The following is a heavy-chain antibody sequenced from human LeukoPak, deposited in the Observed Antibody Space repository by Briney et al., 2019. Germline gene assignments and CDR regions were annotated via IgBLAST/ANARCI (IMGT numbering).Heavy chain of an antibody. Sequence: GWINPNSGGTNYAQKFQGRVTMTRDTSISTAYMELSRLRSDDTAVYYCARGIQLWLTALDYWGQGTLVTVSS. V-gene: IGHV1-2*02. CDR3: ARGIQLWLTALDY. D-gene: IGHD5-18*01. CDR2: INPNSGGT. J-gene: IGHJ4*02.